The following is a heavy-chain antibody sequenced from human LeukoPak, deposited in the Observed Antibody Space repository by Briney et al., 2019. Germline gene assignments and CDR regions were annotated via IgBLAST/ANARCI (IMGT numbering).Heavy chain of an antibody. D-gene: IGHD3-22*01. V-gene: IGHV3-48*01. CDR2: ISSSSSTI. CDR1: GFTFSSYS. J-gene: IGHJ4*02. Sequence: GGSLRLSCAASGFTFSSYSMNWVRQAPGKGLEWVSYISSSSSTIYYADSVKGRFTISRDNAKNSLYLQMNSLRAEDTAVYYCARWYYYDSSGYYDFDYWGQGTLVTVSS. CDR3: ARWYYYDSSGYYDFDY.